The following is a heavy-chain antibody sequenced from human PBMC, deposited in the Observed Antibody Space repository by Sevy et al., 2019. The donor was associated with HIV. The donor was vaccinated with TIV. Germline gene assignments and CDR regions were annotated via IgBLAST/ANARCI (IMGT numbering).Heavy chain of an antibody. CDR3: ARDEDSSGAERYFDY. CDR1: GDTFSTYA. Sequence: ASVKVSCKASGDTFSTYAISWVRQAPGQGLEWMGGIIPIFDTANYAQKFQGRVTITADESTSTAYMELSSLRSEDTAVYYCARDEDSSGAERYFDYWGQGTLVTVSS. CDR2: IIPIFDTA. D-gene: IGHD6-19*01. V-gene: IGHV1-69*13. J-gene: IGHJ4*02.